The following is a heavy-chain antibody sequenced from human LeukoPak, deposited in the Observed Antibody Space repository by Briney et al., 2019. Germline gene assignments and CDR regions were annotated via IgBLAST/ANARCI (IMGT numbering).Heavy chain of an antibody. V-gene: IGHV1-69*04. CDR3: ARDIRGSSPDYYYYGMDV. D-gene: IGHD6-6*01. CDR1: GGTFSSYA. CDR2: IIPILGIA. Sequence: SVKVSCKASGGTFSSYAISWVRQAPGQGLEWMGRIIPILGIANYAQKLQGRVTITADKSTSTAHMELSSLRSEDTAVYYCARDIRGSSPDYYYYGMDVWGQGTTVTVSS. J-gene: IGHJ6*02.